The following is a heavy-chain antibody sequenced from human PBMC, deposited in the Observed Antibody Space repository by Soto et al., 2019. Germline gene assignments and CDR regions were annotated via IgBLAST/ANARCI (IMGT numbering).Heavy chain of an antibody. Sequence: QMHLQQSGPGVVKPSETLSLTCTVSGGSISSSAYYWGWIRQPPGKGLEWIGSVYSTGITDYKSSLESRVSISADTSKNQFSLRLTSLSAADTAVYFCARQGRPGYCTGGNCYPTFDIWGPGTMVTVSS. V-gene: IGHV4-39*01. D-gene: IGHD2-15*01. CDR3: ARQGRPGYCTGGNCYPTFDI. CDR2: VYSTGIT. CDR1: GGSISSSAYY. J-gene: IGHJ3*02.